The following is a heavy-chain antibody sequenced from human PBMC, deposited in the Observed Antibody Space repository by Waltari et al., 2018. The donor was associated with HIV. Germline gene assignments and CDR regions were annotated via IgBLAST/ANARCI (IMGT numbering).Heavy chain of an antibody. V-gene: IGHV6-1*02. CDR3: ARDSNGLDY. J-gene: IGHJ4*02. D-gene: IGHD4-4*01. CDR1: GDSVSSDSAA. Sequence: HVQLLQSGPGLVTSSQTLSITCAISGDSVSSDSAAWNWIRLSPSGRLEWRGRTYHRSKWFQLYAPSVRCRIRVDVDTSVNHFSLHLDSVTPDDTAVYYCARDSNGLDYWGQGTVVTVSS. CDR2: TYHRSKWFQ.